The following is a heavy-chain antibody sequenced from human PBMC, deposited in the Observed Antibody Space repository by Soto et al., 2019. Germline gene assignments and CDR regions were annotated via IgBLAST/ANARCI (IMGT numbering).Heavy chain of an antibody. CDR2: FSGNGGTT. Sequence: GGSRRLSCAPAGFTFTNYAMSWVRQAQGKGLEWISAFSGNGGTTYFADSMEGRFSVSRDNSKDTLYLQMDSLRAADTAMSYCVKGQLWTQRRLEYWGRGTLVTVSS. V-gene: IGHV3-23*01. J-gene: IGHJ4*02. CDR3: VKGQLWTQRRLEY. CDR1: GFTFTNYA. D-gene: IGHD2-2*01.